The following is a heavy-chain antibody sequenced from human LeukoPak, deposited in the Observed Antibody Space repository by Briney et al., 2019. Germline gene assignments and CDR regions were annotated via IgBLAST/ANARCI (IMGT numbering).Heavy chain of an antibody. D-gene: IGHD3-9*01. CDR1: GFTFSSYG. CDR2: ISSSGSTI. CDR3: ARMYYDILTGYYRQTAFDI. J-gene: IGHJ3*02. V-gene: IGHV3-48*03. Sequence: GGSLRLSCAASGFTFSSYGMNWVRQAPGKGLEWVSYISSSGSTIYYADSVKGRFTISRDNAKNSLYLQMNSLRAEDTAVYYCARMYYDILTGYYRQTAFDIWGQGTMVTVSS.